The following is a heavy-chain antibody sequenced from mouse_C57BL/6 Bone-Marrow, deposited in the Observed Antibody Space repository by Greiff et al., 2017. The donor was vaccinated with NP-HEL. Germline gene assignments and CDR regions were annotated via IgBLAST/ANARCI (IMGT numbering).Heavy chain of an antibody. D-gene: IGHD2-1*01. J-gene: IGHJ4*01. CDR2: IWTGGGT. CDR1: GFSLTSYA. CDR3: ARSAVGNFYAMDY. V-gene: IGHV2-9-1*01. Sequence: VKLVESGPGLVAPSQSLSITCTVSGFSLTSYAISWVRQPPGKGLEWLGVIWTGGGTNYNSALKSRLSISKDNSKSQVFLKMNSLQTDDTARYYCARSAVGNFYAMDYWGQGTSVTVSS.